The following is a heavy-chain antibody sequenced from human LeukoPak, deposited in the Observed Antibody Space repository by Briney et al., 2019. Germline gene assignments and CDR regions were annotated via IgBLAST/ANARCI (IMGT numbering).Heavy chain of an antibody. CDR2: IKQDGSEK. D-gene: IGHD3-22*01. CDR1: GFTFSSYW. CDR3: ARDRGPYYYDSSGLDY. J-gene: IGHJ4*02. V-gene: IGHV3-7*01. Sequence: XXSLRLSCAAXGFTFSSYWMSWVRQAPGKGLEWVANIKQDGSEKYYVDSVKGRFTISRDNAKNSLYLQMNSLRAEDTAVYYCARDRGPYYYDSSGLDYWGQGTLVTVSS.